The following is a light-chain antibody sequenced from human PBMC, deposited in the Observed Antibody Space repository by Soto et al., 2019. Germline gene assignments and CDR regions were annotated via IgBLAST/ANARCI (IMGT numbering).Light chain of an antibody. CDR3: QQANSFPWT. J-gene: IGKJ1*01. CDR1: QSISSW. CDR2: KAS. V-gene: IGKV1-5*03. Sequence: DIQMTQSPSTLSASVGDRVTITCRASQSISSWLAWYQQKPGKAPKLLIYKASSLQSGVPSRFSGSGSGTDFTLTISGLQPEDLATYYCQQANSFPWTFGQGTKVDIK.